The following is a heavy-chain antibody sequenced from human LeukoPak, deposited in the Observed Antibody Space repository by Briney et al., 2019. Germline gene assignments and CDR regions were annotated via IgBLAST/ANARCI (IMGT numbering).Heavy chain of an antibody. D-gene: IGHD2/OR15-2a*01. CDR1: GFTFSSYS. J-gene: IGHJ6*02. CDR2: ISSSSSYI. Sequence: GGSLRLSWAASGFTFSSYSMNWVRQAPGKGLEWVSSISSSSSYIYYADSVKGRFTISRDNAKNSLYLQMNSLRAEDTAVYYCARDVSIYGYYYYGMDVWGQGTTVTVSS. CDR3: ARDVSIYGYYYYGMDV. V-gene: IGHV3-21*01.